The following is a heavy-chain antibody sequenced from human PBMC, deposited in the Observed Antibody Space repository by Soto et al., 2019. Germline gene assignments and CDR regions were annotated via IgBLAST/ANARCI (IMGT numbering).Heavy chain of an antibody. CDR1: GFTFSSYA. J-gene: IGHJ4*02. CDR3: AKGAVAGTGCADY. V-gene: IGHV3-23*01. CDR2: ITGSGDST. D-gene: IGHD6-19*01. Sequence: PGGSLRLSCAASGFTFSSYAMTWVRQAPGKGLEWVSGITGSGDSTYYADSVKGRFTISRDNSKNTVFLQMNSLRVEDTAVYYCAKGAVAGTGCADYWGQGTLVTVSS.